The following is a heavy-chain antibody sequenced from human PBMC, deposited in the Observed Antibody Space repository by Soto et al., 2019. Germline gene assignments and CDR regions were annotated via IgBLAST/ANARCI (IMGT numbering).Heavy chain of an antibody. Sequence: GESLKISCKGSGYSFTSYGIGWVRQMPGKGLEWMGIIYPGDSDTRYSPSFQGQVTISADKSISTAYLQWSSLKASDTAMYYCARRTAMVNYGMDVWGQGTTVTVSS. V-gene: IGHV5-51*01. CDR2: IYPGDSDT. CDR3: ARRTAMVNYGMDV. D-gene: IGHD5-18*01. J-gene: IGHJ6*02. CDR1: GYSFTSYG.